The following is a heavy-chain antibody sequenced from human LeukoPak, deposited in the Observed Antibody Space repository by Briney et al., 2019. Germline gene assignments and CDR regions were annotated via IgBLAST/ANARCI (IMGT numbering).Heavy chain of an antibody. CDR1: GFTFSNYA. J-gene: IGHJ5*02. Sequence: GGSLRLSCAASGFTFSNYAMHWVRQAPGTGLELVAVIWFDGTNKYYGDSVRGRFTISRDNSKNRLYLQMNSLRAEDTAVYYCAREGSYCSSTSCFSGWFDPWGQGTLVTASS. V-gene: IGHV3-33*01. CDR3: AREGSYCSSTSCFSGWFDP. D-gene: IGHD2-2*01. CDR2: IWFDGTNK.